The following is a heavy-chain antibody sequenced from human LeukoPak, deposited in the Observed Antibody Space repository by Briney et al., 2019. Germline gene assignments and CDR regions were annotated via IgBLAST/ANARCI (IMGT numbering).Heavy chain of an antibody. CDR1: GGSFSGYY. CDR2: INHSGST. V-gene: IGHV4-34*01. D-gene: IGHD6-13*01. CDR3: AREHELAAAGTELDY. J-gene: IGHJ4*02. Sequence: PSETLSFTCAVYGGSFSGYYWSWIRQPPGKGLERIGEINHSGSTNYNPSLKSRVTISVDTSKNQFSLKLSSVTAADTAVYYCAREHELAAAGTELDYWGQGTLVTVSS.